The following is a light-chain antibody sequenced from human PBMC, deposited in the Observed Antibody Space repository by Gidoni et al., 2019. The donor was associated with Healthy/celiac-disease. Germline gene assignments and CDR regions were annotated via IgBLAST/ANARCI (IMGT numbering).Light chain of an antibody. CDR3: QQYGSSRIT. Sequence: EIVLTQSPGTLSLSPGERATLSCRASQSVSSSYLAWYQQKPGQAPRLLIYGASSRATGIPDRFSGSGSGTDFTRTISRLEPEDFAVYYCQQYGSSRITFGQGTRLEIK. V-gene: IGKV3-20*01. J-gene: IGKJ5*01. CDR2: GAS. CDR1: QSVSSSY.